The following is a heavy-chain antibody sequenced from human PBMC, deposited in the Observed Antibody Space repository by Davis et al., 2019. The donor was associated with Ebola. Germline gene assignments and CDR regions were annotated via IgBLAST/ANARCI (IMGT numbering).Heavy chain of an antibody. D-gene: IGHD1-26*01. Sequence: GGSLRLSCAASGFTFSSYSMNWVRQAPGKGLEWVSSISSSSSYIYYADSVKGRFTISRDNAKNSLYLQMNSLRAEDTAVYYCARGGRGSYYGGYYYYGMDVWGKGTTVTVSS. CDR1: GFTFSSYS. CDR2: ISSSSSYI. CDR3: ARGGRGSYYGGYYYYGMDV. V-gene: IGHV3-21*01. J-gene: IGHJ6*04.